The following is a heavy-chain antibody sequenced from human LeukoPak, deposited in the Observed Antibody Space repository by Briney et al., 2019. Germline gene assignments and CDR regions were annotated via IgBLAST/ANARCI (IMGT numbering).Heavy chain of an antibody. V-gene: IGHV3-11*01. CDR3: VQGGLPDYYDSSGYHLYFDY. CDR2: ISSSGSTI. J-gene: IGHJ4*02. D-gene: IGHD3-22*01. CDR1: GFSFSDYY. Sequence: PGGSLRLSCAASGFSFSDYYMTWIRQAPGKGLEWVSYISSSGSTIYYADSVKGRFTISRDNAKNSLYLQMNSLRAEDTAVYYCVQGGLPDYYDSSGYHLYFDYWGQGTLVTVSS.